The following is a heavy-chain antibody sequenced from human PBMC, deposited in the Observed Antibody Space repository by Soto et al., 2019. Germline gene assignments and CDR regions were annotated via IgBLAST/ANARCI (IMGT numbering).Heavy chain of an antibody. CDR1: GYIFIGYH. CDR2: INSNNGDP. D-gene: IGHD1-26*01. Sequence: VSVKVSCKVSGYIFIGYHIHWVRQAPGQGLEWMGWINSNNGDPSYAQEFQGRVTLTGDTSISTAYMELTRLRSDDTGIYFCARARLSGASASPAVFDSWGQGTLVTVSS. CDR3: ARARLSGASASPAVFDS. V-gene: IGHV1-2*02. J-gene: IGHJ4*02.